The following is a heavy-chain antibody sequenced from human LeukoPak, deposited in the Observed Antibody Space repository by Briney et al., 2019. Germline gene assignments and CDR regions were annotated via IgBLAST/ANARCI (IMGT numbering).Heavy chain of an antibody. V-gene: IGHV4-4*07. D-gene: IGHD3-22*01. J-gene: IGHJ4*02. Sequence: PSETLSLTCTVSGGSISSYYWSWIRQPAGKGLEWIGRIYTSGSTNYNPSLKSRVTMSVDTSKNQFSLKLSSVTAADTAVYYCARVANYYDSSGPLYYFDYWGQGTLVTVSS. CDR1: GGSISSYY. CDR2: IYTSGST. CDR3: ARVANYYDSSGPLYYFDY.